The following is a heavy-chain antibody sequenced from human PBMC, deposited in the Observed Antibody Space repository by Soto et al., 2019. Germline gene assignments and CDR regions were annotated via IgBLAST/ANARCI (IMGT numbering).Heavy chain of an antibody. V-gene: IGHV4-34*02. J-gene: IGHJ4*01. Sequence: QVQLQQWGAGLLKPSETLSLTCAVYGGPFRGHYWSWIRQPPRKGLEWIGEINHGGDTTYNPSLKSRVTISVDKSNNQVSLKWNSVAAADTAVYFCARVSSWYVILEYWGQGTLVTASA. CDR2: INHGGDT. D-gene: IGHD6-13*01. CDR3: ARVSSWYVILEY. CDR1: GGPFRGHY.